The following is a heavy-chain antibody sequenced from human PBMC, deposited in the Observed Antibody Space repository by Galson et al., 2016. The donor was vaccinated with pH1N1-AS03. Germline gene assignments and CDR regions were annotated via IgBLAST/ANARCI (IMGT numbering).Heavy chain of an antibody. V-gene: IGHV4-59*11. J-gene: IGHJ5*02. D-gene: IGHD4-17*01. CDR1: GGSIRSHY. CDR3: ARHDYGDYVGWFDP. Sequence: VTLSLPCTFSGGSIRSHYWHWIRQPPGRGVEWIGYLNSSGSTHYNPSLQSRATISVDTSENQSSLKLSSVTAAATAVYYCARHDYGDYVGWFDPWGQGTLVTVSS. CDR2: LNSSGST.